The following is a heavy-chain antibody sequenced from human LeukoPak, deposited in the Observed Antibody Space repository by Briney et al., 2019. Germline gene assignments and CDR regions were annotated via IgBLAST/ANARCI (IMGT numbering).Heavy chain of an antibody. V-gene: IGHV4-34*01. D-gene: IGHD6-19*01. CDR3: ARGSGDFDY. Sequence: PGGSLRLSCGASGFTFSYHYMDWIRQPPGKGLEWIGEINHSGSTNYNPSLKSRVTISVDTSKNQFSLKLSSVTAADTAVYYCARGSGDFDYWGQGTLVTVSS. CDR2: INHSGST. CDR1: GFTFSYHY. J-gene: IGHJ4*02.